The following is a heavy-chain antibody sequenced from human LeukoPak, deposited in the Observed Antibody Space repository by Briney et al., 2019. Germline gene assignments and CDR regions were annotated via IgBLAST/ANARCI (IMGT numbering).Heavy chain of an antibody. CDR3: ARVDRAMAGDY. J-gene: IGHJ4*02. Sequence: PSETLSLTCTVSGGSVSSGSYCWSWIRQPPGKGLEWIGYIYYSGSTNYNPSLKSRVTISVDTSKNQFSLKLSSVTAADTAVYYCARVDRAMAGDYWGQGTLVTVSS. CDR2: IYYSGST. D-gene: IGHD5-18*01. CDR1: GGSVSSGSYC. V-gene: IGHV4-61*01.